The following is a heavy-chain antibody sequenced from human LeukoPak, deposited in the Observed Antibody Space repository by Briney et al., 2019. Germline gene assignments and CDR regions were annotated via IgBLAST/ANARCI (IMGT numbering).Heavy chain of an antibody. CDR2: ISYDGSNK. D-gene: IGHD6-6*01. CDR1: GFTFSSYA. CDR3: ARETRSSFGYFDY. Sequence: PGGSLRLSCAASGFTFSSYAMHWVRQAPGKGLEWVAVISYDGSNKYYADSVKGRFTISRDNSKNTLYLQMNSLRAEDTAVYYCARETRSSFGYFDYWGQGTLVTVSS. V-gene: IGHV3-30*04. J-gene: IGHJ4*02.